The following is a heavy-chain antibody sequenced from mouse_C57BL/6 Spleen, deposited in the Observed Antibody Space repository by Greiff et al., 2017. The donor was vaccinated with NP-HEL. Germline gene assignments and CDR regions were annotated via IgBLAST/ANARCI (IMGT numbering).Heavy chain of an antibody. V-gene: IGHV1-81*01. CDR2: IYPRSGNT. D-gene: IGHD1-1*01. J-gene: IGHJ4*01. CDR1: GYTFTSSG. Sequence: VQLQQSGAELARPGASVKLSCKASGYTFTSSGISWVKQRTGPGLEWIGEIYPRSGNTYYNEKFKGKATLTADKSSSTAYMELRSLTSEDSAVYFCARRVADAMDYWGQGTSVTVSS. CDR3: ARRVADAMDY.